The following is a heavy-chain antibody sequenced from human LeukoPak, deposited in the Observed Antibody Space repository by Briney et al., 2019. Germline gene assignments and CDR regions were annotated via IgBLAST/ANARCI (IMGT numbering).Heavy chain of an antibody. J-gene: IGHJ4*02. V-gene: IGHV1-69*13. CDR2: IIPIFGTA. CDR1: GGTFSSYA. D-gene: IGHD6-13*01. CDR3: AREGYSGHYFDY. Sequence: SVKVSCKASGGTFSSYAISWVRQAPGQGLEWMGRIIPIFGTANYAQKFQGRVTITADESTSTAYMELSSLRSEDMAVYYCAREGYSGHYFDYWGQGTLVTVSS.